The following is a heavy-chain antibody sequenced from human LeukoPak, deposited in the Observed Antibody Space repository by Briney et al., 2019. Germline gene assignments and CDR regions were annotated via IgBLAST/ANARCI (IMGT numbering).Heavy chain of an antibody. CDR3: ARGLMGIAAADLDY. CDR1: GFTFSSYS. Sequence: GGSLRLSCAASGFTFSSYSINWVRQAPGKGLEWVSSITSTSSSKYYADSVKGRFTISRDNAKNSLYLQINSLRAEDTAVYYCARGLMGIAAADLDYWGQGTLVTVSS. D-gene: IGHD6-13*01. CDR2: ITSTSSSK. J-gene: IGHJ4*02. V-gene: IGHV3-21*01.